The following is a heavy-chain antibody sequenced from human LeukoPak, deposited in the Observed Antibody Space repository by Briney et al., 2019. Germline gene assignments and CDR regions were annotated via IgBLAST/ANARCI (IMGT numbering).Heavy chain of an antibody. CDR3: AKDQAYYYYGMDV. CDR1: GFTFSRYA. V-gene: IGHV3-23*01. D-gene: IGHD2-21*01. J-gene: IGHJ6*02. Sequence: PGGSLRLSCCASGFTFSRYAMRWVRQAPGKGLEWVSGISGSGGSAHYAHPVKGRFTISRDNSKNTLYLQMNSLRAEDTAVYYCAKDQAYYYYGMDVWGQGTTVTVSS. CDR2: ISGSGGSA.